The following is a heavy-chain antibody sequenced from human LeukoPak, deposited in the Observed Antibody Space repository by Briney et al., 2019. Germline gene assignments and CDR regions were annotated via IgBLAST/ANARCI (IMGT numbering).Heavy chain of an antibody. J-gene: IGHJ4*02. D-gene: IGHD4-17*01. Sequence: PGGSLRLSCAASGFTFSRYWMSWVRQAPGKGLEWVANIKQDGSDKYYVDSVKGRFTITRDNAKNSLYLQMNSLRAEDTAVYYCASFMTTVTIPDYWGQGTLVTVSS. CDR2: IKQDGSDK. CDR1: GFTFSRYW. CDR3: ASFMTTVTIPDY. V-gene: IGHV3-7*02.